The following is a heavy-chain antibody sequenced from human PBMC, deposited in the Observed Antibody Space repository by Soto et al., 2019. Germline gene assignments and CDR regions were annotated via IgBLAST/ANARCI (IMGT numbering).Heavy chain of an antibody. D-gene: IGHD2-2*01. Sequence: GGSLRLSCAASRITFSNYAMHWVRQAPGKGLEWVAIVSYDGDNEYYADSVRGRFFISRDNSRNTLYLQMNSLRAEDTAVYYCAREIVVARGASYFDYWGPGTLVTVSS. V-gene: IGHV3-30*03. CDR1: RITFSNYA. CDR3: AREIVVARGASYFDY. J-gene: IGHJ4*02. CDR2: VSYDGDNE.